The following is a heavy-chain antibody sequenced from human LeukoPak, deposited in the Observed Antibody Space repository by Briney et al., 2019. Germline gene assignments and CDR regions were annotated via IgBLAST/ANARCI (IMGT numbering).Heavy chain of an antibody. V-gene: IGHV1-69*05. CDR2: IIPIFGTA. CDR3: ASIGYSYGARFDY. J-gene: IGHJ4*02. D-gene: IGHD5-18*01. CDR1: GGTFSSYA. Sequence: SVKVPCKASGGTFSSYAISRVRQAPGQGLEWMGRIIPIFGTANYAQKFQGRVTITTDESTSTPYMELSSLRSEDTAVYYCASIGYSYGARFDYWGQGTLVTVSS.